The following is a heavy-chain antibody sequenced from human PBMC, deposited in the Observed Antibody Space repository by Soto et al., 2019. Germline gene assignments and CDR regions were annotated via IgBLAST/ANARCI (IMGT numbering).Heavy chain of an antibody. Sequence: PGGSLRLSCAASGFTFSSYAMHWVRQAPGKGLEYVSAISSNGGSTYYANSVKGRFTISRDNSKNTLYLQMGGLRAEDMAVYYCARDGIAAAGRNYYYYYMDVWGKGTTVTVSS. CDR3: ARDGIAAAGRNYYYYYMDV. J-gene: IGHJ6*03. CDR2: ISSNGGST. D-gene: IGHD6-13*01. V-gene: IGHV3-64*01. CDR1: GFTFSSYA.